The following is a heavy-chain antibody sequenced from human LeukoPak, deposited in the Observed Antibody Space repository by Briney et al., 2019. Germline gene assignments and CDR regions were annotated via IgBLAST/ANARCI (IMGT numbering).Heavy chain of an antibody. Sequence: ASVKVSCKASGYTFTSYAMHWVRQAPGQRLEWMGWINAGNGNTKYSQKFRGRVTITRDTSASTAYMELSSLRSEDTAVYYCARGYYGSGSYDHWFDPWGQGTPVTVSS. D-gene: IGHD3-10*01. V-gene: IGHV1-3*01. CDR3: ARGYYGSGSYDHWFDP. CDR1: GYTFTSYA. CDR2: INAGNGNT. J-gene: IGHJ5*02.